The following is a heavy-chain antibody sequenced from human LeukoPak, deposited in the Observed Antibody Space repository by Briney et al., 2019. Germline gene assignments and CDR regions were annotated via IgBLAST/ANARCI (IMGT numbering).Heavy chain of an antibody. Sequence: GGSLRLSCAASGFTFSSYAMRWVRQAPGKGLEWVSSISGSGGSTYYADSVKGRFTISRDNSKNTLYLQMNSLRAEDTAVYYCAKDWDYYGSGGYSDYWGQGTLVTVSS. V-gene: IGHV3-23*01. CDR3: AKDWDYYGSGGYSDY. J-gene: IGHJ4*02. CDR1: GFTFSSYA. CDR2: ISGSGGST. D-gene: IGHD3-10*01.